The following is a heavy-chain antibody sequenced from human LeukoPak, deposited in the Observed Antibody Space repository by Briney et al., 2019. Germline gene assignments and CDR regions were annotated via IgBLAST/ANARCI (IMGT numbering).Heavy chain of an antibody. CDR1: GGTFSSYA. D-gene: IGHD4-23*01. J-gene: IGHJ4*02. Sequence: ASVKVSCQASGGTFSSYAISWVRQAPGQGLEWMGRIIPIFGTANYAQKFQGRVTITADKSTSTAYMELSSLRSEDTAVYYCASDDYGGTTPGDWGQGNLVTVSS. V-gene: IGHV1-69*06. CDR2: IIPIFGTA. CDR3: ASDDYGGTTPGD.